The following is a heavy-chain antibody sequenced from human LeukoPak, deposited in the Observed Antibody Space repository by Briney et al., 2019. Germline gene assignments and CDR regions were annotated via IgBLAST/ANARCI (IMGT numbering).Heavy chain of an antibody. CDR3: ARRQTDHYFDY. Sequence: SETLTLTCTVSGGSISSYYWSWIRQPPGKGLEWIGYIYYSGSTNYNPSLKSRVTISVDTSKNQFSLKLSSVTAADTAVYYCARRQTDHYFDYWGQGTLVTVSS. CDR1: GGSISSYY. D-gene: IGHD1-14*01. V-gene: IGHV4-59*01. J-gene: IGHJ4*02. CDR2: IYYSGST.